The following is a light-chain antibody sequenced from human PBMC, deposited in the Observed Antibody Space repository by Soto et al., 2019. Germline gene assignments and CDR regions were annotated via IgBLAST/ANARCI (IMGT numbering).Light chain of an antibody. CDR2: EVS. V-gene: IGLV2-14*01. Sequence: QSALTQPASVSGSPGQSITISCTGTSSDVGGYNYVSWYQQQPGKAPKLMIYEVSNRPSGVSNRFSGSKSGKTASLTISGLQAEDEADYYCSSYTSSSTEVFGTGTKLTVL. CDR3: SSYTSSSTEV. J-gene: IGLJ1*01. CDR1: SSDVGGYNY.